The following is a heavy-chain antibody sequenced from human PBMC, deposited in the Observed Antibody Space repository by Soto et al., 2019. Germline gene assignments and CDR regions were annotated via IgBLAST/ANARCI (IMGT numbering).Heavy chain of an antibody. Sequence: ASVKVSCKASGGTFSSYAISWVRQAPGQGLEWMGGISPIFGTANYAQKFQGRVTITTDESTSTAYMELSSLRSEDTAVYDGARGYYYGAGSYPNHFDYWGQGTLVTVSS. V-gene: IGHV1-69*05. J-gene: IGHJ4*02. CDR3: ARGYYYGAGSYPNHFDY. D-gene: IGHD3-10*01. CDR2: ISPIFGTA. CDR1: GGTFSSYA.